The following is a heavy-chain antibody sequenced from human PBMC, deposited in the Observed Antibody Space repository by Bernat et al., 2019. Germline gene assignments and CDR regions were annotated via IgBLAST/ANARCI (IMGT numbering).Heavy chain of an antibody. CDR3: ARDPAYRSSLLDY. J-gene: IGHJ4*02. V-gene: IGHV3-33*08. CDR1: GFTFSSYG. CDR2: IWYDGSNK. Sequence: VQVVESGGGLVQPGGSLRLSCAASGFTFSSYGMHWVRQAPGKGLEWVAVIWYDGSNKYYADSVKGRFTISRDNSKNTLYLQMNSLRAEDTAVYYCARDPAYRSSLLDYWGQGTLVTVSS. D-gene: IGHD6-6*01.